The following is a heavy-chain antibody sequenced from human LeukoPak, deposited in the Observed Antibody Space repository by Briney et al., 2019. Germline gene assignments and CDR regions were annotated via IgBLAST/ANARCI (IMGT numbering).Heavy chain of an antibody. Sequence: SVKVSCKASGGTFSSYTISWVRQAPGQGLEWMGRIIPILGIANYAQKFQGRVTITADKSTSTAYMELSSLRSEDTAVDYCARTGTAMDPPLDYWGQEPLVTVSS. V-gene: IGHV1-69*02. CDR1: GGTFSSYT. CDR3: ARTGTAMDPPLDY. D-gene: IGHD5-18*01. J-gene: IGHJ4*02. CDR2: IIPILGIA.